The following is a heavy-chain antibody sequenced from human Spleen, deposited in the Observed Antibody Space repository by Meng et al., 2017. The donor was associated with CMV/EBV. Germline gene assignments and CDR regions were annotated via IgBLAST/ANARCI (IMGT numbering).Heavy chain of an antibody. Sequence: CAASGFTFSSYAMHWVRQAPGKGLEWVAVISYDGSNKYYADSVKGRFTISRDNSKNTLYLQMNSLRAEDTAVYYCARGYSSGWYGGDWGQGTLVTVSS. CDR2: ISYDGSNK. J-gene: IGHJ4*02. CDR3: ARGYSSGWYGGD. V-gene: IGHV3-30*04. D-gene: IGHD6-19*01. CDR1: GFTFSSYA.